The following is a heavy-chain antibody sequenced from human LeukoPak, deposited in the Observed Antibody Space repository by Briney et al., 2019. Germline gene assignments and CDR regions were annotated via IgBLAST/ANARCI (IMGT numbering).Heavy chain of an antibody. Sequence: GASVKVSCKASGGTFSSYAISWVRQAPGQGLEWMGRIIPIFGIANYAQKFQGRVTITADKSTSTAHMELSSLRSEDTAVYYCARGKYSSSWYYFDYWGRGTLVTVSS. J-gene: IGHJ4*02. D-gene: IGHD6-13*01. CDR2: IIPIFGIA. CDR3: ARGKYSSSWYYFDY. CDR1: GGTFSSYA. V-gene: IGHV1-69*04.